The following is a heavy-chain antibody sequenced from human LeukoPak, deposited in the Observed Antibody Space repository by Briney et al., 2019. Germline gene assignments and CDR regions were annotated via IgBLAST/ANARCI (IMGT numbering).Heavy chain of an antibody. J-gene: IGHJ5*02. CDR2: IYYSGST. CDR1: GGSISSGGYY. V-gene: IGHV4-31*03. CDR3: ARMDYGGNSGWFDP. D-gene: IGHD4-23*01. Sequence: SQTLSLTCTDSGGSISSGGYYWSWIRQHPGKGLEWIGYIYYSGSTYYNPSLKSRVTISVDTSKNQFSLKLSSVTAADTAVYYLARMDYGGNSGWFDPWGQGTLVTVSS.